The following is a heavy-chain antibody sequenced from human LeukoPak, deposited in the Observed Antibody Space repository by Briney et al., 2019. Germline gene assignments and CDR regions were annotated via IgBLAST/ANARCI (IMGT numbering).Heavy chain of an antibody. V-gene: IGHV3-21*01. D-gene: IGHD4-17*01. Sequence: GGSLRLSCAASGFTFSSYSMNWVRQAPGKGLEWVSSISSSSSYIYYADSVKGRFTISRDNAKNSLYLQMNSLRAEDTAVYYCARLIIHDYGDYADYWGQGTLVTVSS. CDR1: GFTFSSYS. J-gene: IGHJ4*02. CDR2: ISSSSSYI. CDR3: ARLIIHDYGDYADY.